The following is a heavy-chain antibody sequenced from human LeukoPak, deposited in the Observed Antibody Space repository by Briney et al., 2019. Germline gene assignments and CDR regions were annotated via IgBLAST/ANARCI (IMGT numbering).Heavy chain of an antibody. J-gene: IGHJ4*02. D-gene: IGHD3-22*01. Sequence: PGGSLRLSCAASGFTFSNYWMTWVRQAPGKGLEWVANIKEDGSKKNYVDSLKGRFTISRDNAKNSLYLQMNSLRAGDTAVYYCATPLDYYDSSGYHQGGDWGQGTLATVSS. CDR2: IKEDGSKK. V-gene: IGHV3-7*03. CDR3: ATPLDYYDSSGYHQGGD. CDR1: GFTFSNYW.